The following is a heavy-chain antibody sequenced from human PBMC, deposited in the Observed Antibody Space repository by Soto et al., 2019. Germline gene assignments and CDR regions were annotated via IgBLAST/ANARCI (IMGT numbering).Heavy chain of an antibody. J-gene: IGHJ3*02. D-gene: IGHD1-26*01. CDR2: VGGADGT. CDR3: AKHAVSYNSVWDAFDI. CDR1: GFTLSNFA. Sequence: PGGSLRLSCVASGFTLSNFAMSWVRQAPGEGLEWVSSVGGADGTYYADSVEGRFTISRDNSKNTLYLQLSSLSAGDTAVYYCAKHAVSYNSVWDAFDIWGPGTLVTV. V-gene: IGHV3-23*01.